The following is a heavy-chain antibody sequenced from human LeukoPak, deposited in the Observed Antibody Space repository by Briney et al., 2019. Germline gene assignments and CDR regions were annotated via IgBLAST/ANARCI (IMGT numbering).Heavy chain of an antibody. D-gene: IGHD2-2*01. CDR2: ISAYNGNT. J-gene: IGHJ6*02. Sequence: ASVKVSCKASGYTFTSYGISWVRQAPGQGLEWMGWISAYNGNTNYAQKLQGRVTMTTDTSTSTAYMELRSLRSDDTAVYYCARGRDIVVVPAAKGPVPYYYGMDVWGQGTTVTVSS. V-gene: IGHV1-18*01. CDR3: ARGRDIVVVPAAKGPVPYYYGMDV. CDR1: GYTFTSYG.